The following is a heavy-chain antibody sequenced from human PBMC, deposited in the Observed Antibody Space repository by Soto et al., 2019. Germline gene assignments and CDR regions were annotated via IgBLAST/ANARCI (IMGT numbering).Heavy chain of an antibody. Sequence: GGSLRLSCAASGLTVSSNYMSLVRQAPGKGLEWVSVIYSGGTTYYADSVKGRFTISRDNSKNTLYLQMNSLRAEDTAVYYCAREVVVPAAEQYYYYYYGMDVWGQGTTVTVSS. J-gene: IGHJ6*02. CDR1: GLTVSSNY. D-gene: IGHD2-2*01. V-gene: IGHV3-53*01. CDR2: IYSGGTT. CDR3: AREVVVPAAEQYYYYYYGMDV.